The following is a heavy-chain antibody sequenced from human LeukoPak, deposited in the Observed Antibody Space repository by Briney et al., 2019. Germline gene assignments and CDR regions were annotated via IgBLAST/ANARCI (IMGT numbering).Heavy chain of an antibody. CDR1: GFIFSSYS. CDR3: ATEYDILTGYAYYFDY. CDR2: ISSSSSYI. J-gene: IGHJ4*02. V-gene: IGHV3-21*01. Sequence: GGSLRLSCAASGFIFSSYSMNWVRQAPGKGLEWVSSISSSSSYIYYADSVKGRFTISRDNAKNSLYLQMNSLRAEDTAVYYCATEYDILTGYAYYFDYWGQGTLVTVSS. D-gene: IGHD3-9*01.